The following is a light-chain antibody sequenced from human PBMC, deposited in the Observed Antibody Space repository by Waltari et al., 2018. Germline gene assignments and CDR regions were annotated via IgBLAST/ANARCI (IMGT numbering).Light chain of an antibody. Sequence: TQSPATLSVSQGDTASLSCRATQDVRTNVAWYRQIAGQAPRLLIYGASTRATGIPARFSGSGSGTEFTLTISSLQPEDFAVYYCQQYAKGPRTFGQGTKVEIK. CDR1: QDVRTN. CDR2: GAS. J-gene: IGKJ1*01. V-gene: IGKV3-15*01. CDR3: QQYAKGPRT.